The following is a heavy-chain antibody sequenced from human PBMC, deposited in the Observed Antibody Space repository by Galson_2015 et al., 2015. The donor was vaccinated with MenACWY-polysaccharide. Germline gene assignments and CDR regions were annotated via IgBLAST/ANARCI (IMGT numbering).Heavy chain of an antibody. D-gene: IGHD6-19*01. CDR2: IWWDGSNK. Sequence: SLRLSCAASGFSFSTYGMHWLRQSPDKGLEWVALIWWDGSNKYYAESVKGRFTISRDNAKNSLYLEMNSLKAEDTALYYCAARVPGTTRGAFDIWGQGTMVAVSS. CDR3: AARVPGTTRGAFDI. V-gene: IGHV3-33*03. J-gene: IGHJ3*02. CDR1: GFSFSTYG.